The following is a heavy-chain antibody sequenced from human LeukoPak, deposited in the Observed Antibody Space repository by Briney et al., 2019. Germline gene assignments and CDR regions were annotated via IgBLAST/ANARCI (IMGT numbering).Heavy chain of an antibody. CDR3: ARGLSIAAAAPY. J-gene: IGHJ4*02. D-gene: IGHD6-13*01. CDR2: MNPNSGNT. Sequence: ASVKVSCKASGYTFTSYDINWVRQATGQGLEWMGWMNPNSGNTGYAQKFQGRVTMTRNTSISTAYMELSSLRSEDTAVYCCARGLSIAAAAPYWGQGTLVTVSS. CDR1: GYTFTSYD. V-gene: IGHV1-8*01.